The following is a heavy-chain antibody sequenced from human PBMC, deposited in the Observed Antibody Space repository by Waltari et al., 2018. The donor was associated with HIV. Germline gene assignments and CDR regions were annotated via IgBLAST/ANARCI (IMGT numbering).Heavy chain of an antibody. V-gene: IGHV4-39*01. CDR3: ARRLLYGSGWYSDY. CDR1: GGSISSSSYY. J-gene: IGHJ4*02. D-gene: IGHD6-19*01. Sequence: QLQLQESGPGLVKPSETLSLTCTVSGGSISSSSYYWGWIRQPPGKGLEWIGSIYYSGSTYYNPSLKSRVTISVDTSKNQFSLKLSSVTAADTAVYYCARRLLYGSGWYSDYWGQGTLVTVSS. CDR2: IYYSGST.